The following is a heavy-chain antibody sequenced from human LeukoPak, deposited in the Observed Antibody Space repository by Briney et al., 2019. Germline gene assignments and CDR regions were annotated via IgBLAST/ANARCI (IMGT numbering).Heavy chain of an antibody. V-gene: IGHV1-69*13. Sequence: SVKVSCKASGGTFSSYAISWVRQAPGQGLEWMGWIIPIFGTANYAQKFQGRVTITADESTSTAYMELSSLRSEDTAVYYCARRGYSGYDLGHYFDYWGQGTLVTVSS. D-gene: IGHD5-12*01. CDR3: ARRGYSGYDLGHYFDY. CDR1: GGTFSSYA. CDR2: IIPIFGTA. J-gene: IGHJ4*02.